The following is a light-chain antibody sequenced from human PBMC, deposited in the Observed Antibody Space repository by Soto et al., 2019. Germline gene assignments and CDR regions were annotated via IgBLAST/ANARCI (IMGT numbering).Light chain of an antibody. CDR2: AAS. Sequence: AIQMTQSPSSLSASVGDRVTITCRASQDIRNDLGWYQQKPGQSPNLLIYAASTLQSGVPSRFSGSGSGTDFTLIIINLQSDKCATDYCLEEYNDPFTFGPWNKVDIK. J-gene: IGKJ3*01. CDR3: LEEYNDPFT. V-gene: IGKV1-6*01. CDR1: QDIRND.